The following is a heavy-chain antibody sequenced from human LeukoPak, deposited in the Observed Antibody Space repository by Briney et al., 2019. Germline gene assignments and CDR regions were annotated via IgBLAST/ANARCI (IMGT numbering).Heavy chain of an antibody. V-gene: IGHV3-7*03. D-gene: IGHD6-13*01. CDR1: GFTFSSYW. J-gene: IGHJ6*04. CDR3: ARSSAAAGTAFNYYYYGMDV. CDR2: IKQDGSEK. Sequence: PGGSLRLSCAASGFTFSSYWMSWVRQAPGKGLEWVANIKQDGSEKYYVDSAKGRFTISRDNAKNSLYLQMNSLRAEDTAVYYCARSSAAAGTAFNYYYYGMDVWGKGTTVTVSS.